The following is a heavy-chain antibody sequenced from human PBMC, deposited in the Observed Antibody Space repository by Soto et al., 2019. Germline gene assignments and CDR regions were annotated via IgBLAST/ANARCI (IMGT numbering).Heavy chain of an antibody. CDR2: IYYSGST. V-gene: IGHV4-59*08. J-gene: IGHJ6*02. CDR1: GGSISSYY. CDR3: ARGRRSYYDSSGYRTYYYYGMDV. D-gene: IGHD3-22*01. Sequence: SETLSLTCPVSGGSISSYYLSWIRQPPGRGLEWIGYIYYSGSTNYNPSLKSRVTISVDTSKNQFSLKLSSVTAADTAVYYCARGRRSYYDSSGYRTYYYYGMDVWGQGTTVTVSS.